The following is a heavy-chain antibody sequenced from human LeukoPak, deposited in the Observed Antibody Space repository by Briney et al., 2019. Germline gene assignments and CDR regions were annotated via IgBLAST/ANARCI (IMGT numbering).Heavy chain of an antibody. CDR3: ARHAHDYYDSRAPLYYFDY. CDR2: IYHSGGT. V-gene: IGHV4-4*02. D-gene: IGHD3-22*01. J-gene: IGHJ4*02. CDR1: GDSINNGNW. Sequence: SETLSLTCAVSGDSINNGNWWGWVRQPPGKGLEWIGEIYHSGGTNYNPSLKSRVTISVDKSKNQFSLKLNSVTAADTAVYYCARHAHDYYDSRAPLYYFDYWGQGTLVTVSS.